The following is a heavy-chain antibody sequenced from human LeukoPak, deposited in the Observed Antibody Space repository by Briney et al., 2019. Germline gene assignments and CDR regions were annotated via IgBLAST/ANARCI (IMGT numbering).Heavy chain of an antibody. D-gene: IGHD3-22*01. V-gene: IGHV7-4-1*02. CDR3: ARLYWYYYDNGPGGSDAVDF. J-gene: IGHJ3*01. Sequence: ASVKVSCKTSGYTFTNYAMNCVRQAPVQGLEWMGWINTNTGNPTYAQDFTGRFVFSLDTSVSTAYLQISSLKAEDTAVYYCARLYWYYYDNGPGGSDAVDFWGQGTMVTVSS. CDR2: INTNTGNP. CDR1: GYTFTNYA.